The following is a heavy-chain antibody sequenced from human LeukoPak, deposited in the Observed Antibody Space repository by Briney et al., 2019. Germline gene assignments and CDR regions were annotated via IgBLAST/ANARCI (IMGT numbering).Heavy chain of an antibody. CDR3: VRDGWCDY. Sequence: PGGSLRLSCAASGFTFSSYSMNWVRQAPGKGLEWVSSIRSSSSYMNYADSVKGRFTIYRDNAKNSLYLQMNSLRAEDTAVYYCVRDGWCDYWGQGTLVTVSS. D-gene: IGHD2-21*01. CDR2: IRSSSSYM. V-gene: IGHV3-21*01. CDR1: GFTFSSYS. J-gene: IGHJ4*02.